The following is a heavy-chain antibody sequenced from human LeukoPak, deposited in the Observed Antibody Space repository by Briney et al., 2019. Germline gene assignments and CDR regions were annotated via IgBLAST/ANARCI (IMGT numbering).Heavy chain of an antibody. CDR2: IIPIFGTA. J-gene: IGHJ4*02. CDR1: GGTFSSYA. CDR3: ARRSDPDYYDSSGYYDY. D-gene: IGHD3-22*01. V-gene: IGHV1-69*05. Sequence: SVKVSCKASGGTFSSYAISWVRQAPGQGLEWMGRIIPIFGTANYAQKFQGRVTITTDESTSTAYMELSSLRSEDTAVYYCARRSDPDYYDSSGYYDYWGQGTLVTVSS.